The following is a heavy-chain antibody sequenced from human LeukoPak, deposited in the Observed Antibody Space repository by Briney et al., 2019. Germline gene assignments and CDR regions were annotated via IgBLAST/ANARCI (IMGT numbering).Heavy chain of an antibody. J-gene: IGHJ4*02. V-gene: IGHV3-21*01. Sequence: GGSLRLSCGASGFTFSTYNMNWVRQPPGKGLEWVSSISGGSSYIRYTDSLKGRFTISRDNVKNSVYLQMNNLRGEDTSVYFCARDNDSNSGSLHYWGQGTLVTVSS. CDR1: GFTFSTYN. CDR3: ARDNDSNSGSLHY. CDR2: ISGGSSYI. D-gene: IGHD3-22*01.